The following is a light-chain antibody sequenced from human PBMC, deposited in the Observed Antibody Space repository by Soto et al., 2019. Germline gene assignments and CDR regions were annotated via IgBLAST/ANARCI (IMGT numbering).Light chain of an antibody. Sequence: EIVVMQSPATLSVSPGERATLSCRASQSVSSNLAWYQQKPGQAPRLLISGASTRATGIPARFSGSGSGTEFTLTITSLQSEDFAVYYCQQYNAWPRTFGQGTKVEIK. CDR2: GAS. CDR1: QSVSSN. V-gene: IGKV3-15*01. CDR3: QQYNAWPRT. J-gene: IGKJ1*01.